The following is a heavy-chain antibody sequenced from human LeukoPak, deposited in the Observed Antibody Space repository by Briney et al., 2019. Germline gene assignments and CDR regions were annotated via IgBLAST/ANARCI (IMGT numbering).Heavy chain of an antibody. V-gene: IGHV1-2*02. CDR2: INPNTGAT. Sequence: ASVKVSCKASGYRFTDYYIHWLRQAPGQGLEWMGWINPNTGATNYAQKFQGRVTMTRDTSVTTAYMDLSRLRSDDTAVYYCARAATAGGYSLDAFDIWGQGTMVTVSS. CDR1: GYRFTDYY. D-gene: IGHD3-22*01. J-gene: IGHJ3*02. CDR3: ARAATAGGYSLDAFDI.